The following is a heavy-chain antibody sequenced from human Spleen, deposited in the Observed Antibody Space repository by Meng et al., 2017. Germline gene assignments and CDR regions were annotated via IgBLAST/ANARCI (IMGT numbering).Heavy chain of an antibody. D-gene: IGHD6-13*01. J-gene: IGHJ4*02. CDR2: LYTSGST. V-gene: IGHV3-53*01. CDR3: AKDRSLGY. Sequence: EVQLGESGGGLIQPGGSLRLSCAASGVNISYNYMTWVRQAPGKGLQWVSTLYTSGSTYYADSVRGRFTISRDNSKNTLSLQMNNLRAEDTAVYYCAKDRSLGYWGQGTLVTVSS. CDR1: GVNISYNY.